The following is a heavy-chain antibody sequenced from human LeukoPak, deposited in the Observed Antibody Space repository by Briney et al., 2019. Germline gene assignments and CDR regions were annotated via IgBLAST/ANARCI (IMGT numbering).Heavy chain of an antibody. CDR1: GFTFSSYG. J-gene: IGHJ4*02. CDR2: ISYDGSNK. D-gene: IGHD2-21*02. Sequence: GGSLRLSCAASGFTFSSYGMHWVRQAPGKGLEWVAVISYDGSNKYYADSVKGRFTISRDNSKNTLYLQMNSLRAEDTAVYYCAKDLWHIVVVTAINPFDYWGQGTLVTVSS. V-gene: IGHV3-30*18. CDR3: AKDLWHIVVVTAINPFDY.